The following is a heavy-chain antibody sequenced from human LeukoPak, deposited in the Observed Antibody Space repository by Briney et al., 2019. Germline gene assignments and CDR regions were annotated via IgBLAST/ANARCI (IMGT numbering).Heavy chain of an antibody. D-gene: IGHD6-19*01. J-gene: IGHJ4*02. Sequence: GASVKVSCKASGYTFTSYGISWVRQAPGQGLEWMGWISAYNGNTNYAQELQGRVTMTTDTSTSTAYMELRSLRSDDTAVYYCARGSVGVLGVAGNDYWGQGTLVTVSS. V-gene: IGHV1-18*01. CDR3: ARGSVGVLGVAGNDY. CDR2: ISAYNGNT. CDR1: GYTFTSYG.